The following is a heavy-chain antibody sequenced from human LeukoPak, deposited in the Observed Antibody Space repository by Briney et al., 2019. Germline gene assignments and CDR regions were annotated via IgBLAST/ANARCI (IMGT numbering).Heavy chain of an antibody. CDR2: INPNSGVT. CDR1: GYTFTSYG. CDR3: ARDPPGGGEDMDV. V-gene: IGHV1-2*02. Sequence: GASVKVSCKASGYTFTSYGISWVRQAPGQGLEWMGWINPNSGVTNYARKFQGRVTMTRDTSISTAYMELSRLTSDDTAVYYCARDPPGGGEDMDVWGQGTTVTVSS. D-gene: IGHD2-2*01. J-gene: IGHJ6*02.